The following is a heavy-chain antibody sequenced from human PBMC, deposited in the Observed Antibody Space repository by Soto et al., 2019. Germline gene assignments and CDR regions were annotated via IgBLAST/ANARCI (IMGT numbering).Heavy chain of an antibody. CDR1: GFTFSTYG. V-gene: IGHV3-30*03. Sequence: QVQLVESGGGVVQPGRSLRLSCAASGFTFSTYGMHWVRQAPGKGLEWVAAISYDGSKKYYADSVKGRFTISRDNSENTLYLQMNSLRAEDTAMCYCAPLGVGAQDNYWGQGTLVTVSS. J-gene: IGHJ4*02. CDR2: ISYDGSKK. D-gene: IGHD1-26*01. CDR3: APLGVGAQDNY.